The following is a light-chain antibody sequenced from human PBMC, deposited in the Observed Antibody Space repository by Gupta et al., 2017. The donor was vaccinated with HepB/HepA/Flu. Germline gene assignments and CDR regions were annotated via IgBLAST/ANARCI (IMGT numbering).Light chain of an antibody. CDR3: CSYAGSRVRV. CDR1: SSDVGRYNL. CDR2: EVS. Sequence: TISCTGTSSDVGRYNLVSWYQQHPGKAPKLMIYEVSKRPSGVSNRFSGSKSGNTASLTISGLQAEDEADYYCCSYAGSRVRVFGGGTKLTVL. V-gene: IGLV2-23*02. J-gene: IGLJ3*02.